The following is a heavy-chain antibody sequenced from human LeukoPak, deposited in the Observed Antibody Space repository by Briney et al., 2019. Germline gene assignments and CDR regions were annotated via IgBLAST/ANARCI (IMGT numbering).Heavy chain of an antibody. J-gene: IGHJ4*02. Sequence: KPSETLSLTCTVSGGSISSSDYYWGWIRQPPGRGLEWIGSIYYSGSTYYSPSLKSRVTISVDTSKNQFSLKLSSLTAADTAVYYCASKRSGYYSGFFDYWGQGTLVTVSS. V-gene: IGHV4-39*01. CDR3: ASKRSGYYSGFFDY. CDR2: IYYSGST. CDR1: GGSISSSDYY. D-gene: IGHD3-22*01.